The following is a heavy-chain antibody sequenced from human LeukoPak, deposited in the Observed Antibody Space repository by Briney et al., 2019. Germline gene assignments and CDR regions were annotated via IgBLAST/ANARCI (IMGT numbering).Heavy chain of an antibody. CDR3: ANAQVNYDFWSGYSHNLYYYGMDV. D-gene: IGHD3-3*01. Sequence: PGGSLRLSCAASGFTFSSYGMHWVRQAPGKGLEWVAVISYDGSNKHYADSVKGRFTISRDNSKNTLYLQMNSLRAEDTAVYYCANAQVNYDFWSGYSHNLYYYGMDVWGQGTTVTVSS. CDR2: ISYDGSNK. CDR1: GFTFSSYG. V-gene: IGHV3-30*18. J-gene: IGHJ6*02.